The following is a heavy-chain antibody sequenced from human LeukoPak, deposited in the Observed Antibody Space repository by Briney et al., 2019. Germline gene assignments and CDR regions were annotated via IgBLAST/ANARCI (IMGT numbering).Heavy chain of an antibody. CDR3: ARVERGTYYDILTGYTPYGPYYMDV. CDR2: IIPIFGTA. CDR1: GGTFSSYA. Sequence: SVKVSCKASGGTFSSYAISWVRQAPGQGLEWMGGIIPIFGTANYAQKFQGRVTITADESTSTAYMELSSLRSEDTAVYYCARVERGTYYDILTGYTPYGPYYMDVWGKGTTVTISS. J-gene: IGHJ6*03. D-gene: IGHD3-9*01. V-gene: IGHV1-69*13.